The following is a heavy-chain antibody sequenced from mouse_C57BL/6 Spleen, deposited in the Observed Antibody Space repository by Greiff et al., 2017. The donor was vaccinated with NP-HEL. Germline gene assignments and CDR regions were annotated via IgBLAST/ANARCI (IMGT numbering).Heavy chain of an antibody. CDR3: ALYDYERGGDY. J-gene: IGHJ2*01. CDR1: GYTFTSYW. V-gene: IGHV1-55*01. Sequence: QVQLQQPGAELVKPGASVKMSCKASGYTFTSYWITWVKQRPGQGLEWIGDIYPGSGSTNYNEKFKSKATLTVDTASSTAYMQLSSLTSEDSAVYYCALYDYERGGDYWGQGTTLTVSS. CDR2: IYPGSGST. D-gene: IGHD2-4*01.